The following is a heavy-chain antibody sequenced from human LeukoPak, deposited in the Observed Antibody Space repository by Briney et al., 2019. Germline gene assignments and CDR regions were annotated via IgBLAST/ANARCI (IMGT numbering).Heavy chain of an antibody. CDR2: INHSGST. Sequence: SETLSLTCAVYGGSFSGYYWSWIRQPPGKGLEWIGEINHSGSTNYNPSLKSRVTISVDTSKNQFPLKLSSVTAADTAVYYCATTPNYYDSSGYYPDDYWGQGTLVTVSS. D-gene: IGHD3-22*01. V-gene: IGHV4-34*01. CDR1: GGSFSGYY. CDR3: ATTPNYYDSSGYYPDDY. J-gene: IGHJ4*02.